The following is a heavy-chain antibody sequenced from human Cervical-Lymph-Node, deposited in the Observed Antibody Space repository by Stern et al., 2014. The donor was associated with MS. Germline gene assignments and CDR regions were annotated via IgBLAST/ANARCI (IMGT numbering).Heavy chain of an antibody. CDR1: GFSFSSYA. Sequence: EVQLVQSGGGLVRPGGSLRLSCAASGFSFSSYAMSWVRQAPGKGLEWVSAISGSGSNRYYEDSVKGRFTISRDNSKNTLYLQMNSLRAEDTAVYHCAKDQAYGDYTDYWGQGTLVTVSS. V-gene: IGHV3-23*04. J-gene: IGHJ4*02. CDR3: AKDQAYGDYTDY. CDR2: ISGSGSNR. D-gene: IGHD4-17*01.